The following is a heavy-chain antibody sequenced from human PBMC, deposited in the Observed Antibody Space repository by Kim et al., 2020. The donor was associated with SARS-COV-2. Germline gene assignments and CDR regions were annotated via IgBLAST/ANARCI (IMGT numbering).Heavy chain of an antibody. V-gene: IGHV1-69*13. J-gene: IGHJ4*02. CDR2: IIPIFGTA. CDR1: GGTLSNYA. CDR3: ARLGGEYPWPMDY. Sequence: SVKVSCKASGGTLSNYAISWVRQAPGQGLEWMGGIIPIFGTANYAQKFQGRVTITADASTSTAYMELSSLRSEDTAVYYCARLGGEYPWPMDYWGQGTLVTVSS. D-gene: IGHD3-16*01.